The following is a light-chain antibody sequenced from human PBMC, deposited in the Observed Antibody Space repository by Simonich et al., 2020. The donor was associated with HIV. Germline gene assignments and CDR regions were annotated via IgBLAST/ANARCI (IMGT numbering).Light chain of an antibody. CDR1: QGISSA. CDR2: DAS. J-gene: IGKJ2*01. V-gene: IGKV1-13*02. CDR3: QQFNSYLPYT. Sequence: AIQLTQSPSSLSASVGDRVTITCRASQGISSALAWYQQKPGKAPKLLIYDASSLESGGPSRFSGSGSRTDFTLTISRLQPEDFATYYCQQFNSYLPYTFGQGTKLEIK.